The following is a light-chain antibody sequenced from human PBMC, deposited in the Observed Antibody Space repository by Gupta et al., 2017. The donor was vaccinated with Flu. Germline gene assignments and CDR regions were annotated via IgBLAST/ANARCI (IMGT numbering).Light chain of an antibody. J-gene: IGKJ4*01. V-gene: IGKV1-5*03. CDR1: QSISSW. CDR2: KAS. CDR3: QQENSSPIA. Sequence: DIQMTQSPSTLSASVGDRVTITCRASQSISSWLAWYQQKPGKAPKLPIYKASRLESGVPSRFSGSGSGTEFTLTISSLQPHDFATYYCQQENSSPIAFGGGTKVDIK.